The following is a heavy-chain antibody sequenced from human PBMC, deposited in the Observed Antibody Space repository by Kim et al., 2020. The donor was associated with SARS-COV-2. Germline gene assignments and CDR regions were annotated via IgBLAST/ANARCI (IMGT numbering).Heavy chain of an antibody. V-gene: IGHV3-23*01. CDR2: ISGSGGST. Sequence: GGSLRLSCAASGFTFSSYAMSWVRQAPGKGLEWVSAISGSGGSTYYADSVKGRFTISRDNSKNTLYLQMNSLRAEDTAVYYCAKQSNLRGVDIWEPFDYWGQGTLVTVSS. CDR3: AKQSNLRGVDIWEPFDY. J-gene: IGHJ4*02. D-gene: IGHD5-12*01. CDR1: GFTFSSYA.